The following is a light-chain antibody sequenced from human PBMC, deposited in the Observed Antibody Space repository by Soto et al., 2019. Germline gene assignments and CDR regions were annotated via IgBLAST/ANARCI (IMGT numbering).Light chain of an antibody. V-gene: IGKV3-20*01. CDR3: QQYGSSLRWT. CDR2: GAS. J-gene: IGKJ1*01. Sequence: EIVLTQSPGTLSLSPGERATLSCRASQSVSSSYLAWYQQKPGQAPRLLIYGASSRATGIPDRFSGSGSGTDFTLTISRLETEDFAVYYCQQYGSSLRWTFGQGTKVEIK. CDR1: QSVSSSY.